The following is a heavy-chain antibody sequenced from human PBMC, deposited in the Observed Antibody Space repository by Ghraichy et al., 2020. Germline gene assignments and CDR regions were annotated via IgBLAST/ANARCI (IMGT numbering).Heavy chain of an antibody. CDR2: IANHNGNA. CDR1: GYTFTSYG. V-gene: IGHV1-18*01. Sequence: ASVKVSCKASGYTFTSYGISWVRQAPGQGLEWVGWIANHNGNANFGQNFQGRVTLATDTSTSTVYMELRSLTSDDTAVYYCARDWQCKFDYWGQGTLVTVSS. J-gene: IGHJ4*02. CDR3: ARDWQCKFDY.